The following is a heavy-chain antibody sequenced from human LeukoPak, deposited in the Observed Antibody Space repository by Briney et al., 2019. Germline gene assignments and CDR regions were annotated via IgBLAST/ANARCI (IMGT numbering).Heavy chain of an antibody. CDR2: IYTSGST. D-gene: IGHD6-13*01. CDR3: ARDEGFRAAAGTFYYY. Sequence: SETLSLTCTVSGGSISSCYWSWIRQPAGKGLEWIGRIYTSGSTNYNPSLKSRVTMSVDTSKNQFSLKLSSVTAADTAVYYCARDEGFRAAAGTFYYYWGQGTLVTVSS. J-gene: IGHJ4*02. V-gene: IGHV4-4*07. CDR1: GGSISSCY.